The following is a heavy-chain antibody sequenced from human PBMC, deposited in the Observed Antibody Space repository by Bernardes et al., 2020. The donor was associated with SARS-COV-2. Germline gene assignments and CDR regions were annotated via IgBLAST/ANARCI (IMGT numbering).Heavy chain of an antibody. D-gene: IGHD5-18*01. CDR2: INPNSGGT. CDR1: GYTFTGYY. V-gene: IGHV1-2*02. Sequence: ASVKVSCKASGYTFTGYYMHWVRQAPGQGLEWMGLINPNSGGTNYAQKFQGRVTMTRDTSISTAYMELSRLRSDDTAVYYCATMDTAMASWPYYYYGMDVWGQGTTVTVSS. CDR3: ATMDTAMASWPYYYYGMDV. J-gene: IGHJ6*02.